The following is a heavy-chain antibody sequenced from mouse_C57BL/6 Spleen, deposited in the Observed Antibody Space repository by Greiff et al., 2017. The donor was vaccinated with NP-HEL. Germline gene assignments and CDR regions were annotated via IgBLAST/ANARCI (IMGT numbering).Heavy chain of an antibody. CDR3: ASLITTVVDWYFDV. CDR1: GYTFTSYD. CDR2: IYPRDGST. D-gene: IGHD1-1*01. V-gene: IGHV1-85*01. J-gene: IGHJ1*03. Sequence: VKLMESGPELVKPGASVKLSCKASGYTFTSYDINWVKQRPGQGLEWIGWIYPRDGSTKYNEKFKGKATLTVDTSSSTAYMELHSLTSEDSAVYFCASLITTVVDWYFDVWGTGTTVTVSS.